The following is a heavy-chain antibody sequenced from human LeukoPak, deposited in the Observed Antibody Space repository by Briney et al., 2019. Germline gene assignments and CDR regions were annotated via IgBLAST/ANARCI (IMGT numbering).Heavy chain of an antibody. CDR3: ARYSGYEQSVDY. CDR2: MNPNSGNT. CDR1: GYTFTSCD. V-gene: IGHV1-8*03. J-gene: IGHJ4*02. D-gene: IGHD5-12*01. Sequence: GASVKVSCKASGYTFTSCDINWVRQATGQGLEWMGWMNPNSGNTGYAQKFQGRVTITRNTSISTAYMELSSLRSEDTAVYYCARYSGYEQSVDYWGQGTLVTVSS.